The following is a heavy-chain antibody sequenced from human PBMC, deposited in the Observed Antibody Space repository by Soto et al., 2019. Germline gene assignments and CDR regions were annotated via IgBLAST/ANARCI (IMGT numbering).Heavy chain of an antibody. CDR3: ATADGCGVVIPFFEY. D-gene: IGHD3-3*01. J-gene: IGHJ4*02. V-gene: IGHV4-39*01. CDR2: SFYRGSA. CDR1: GGSISSRSHY. Sequence: QLQLQESGPGLVKPSETLSLTCTVSGGSISSRSHYWGWIRQSPGKHLEWIGRSFYRGSAHYNPSLNSRVTTSVDTSKNQVSLKLCSVTAADTAVYYCATADGCGVVIPFFEYWGQGILVTVAS.